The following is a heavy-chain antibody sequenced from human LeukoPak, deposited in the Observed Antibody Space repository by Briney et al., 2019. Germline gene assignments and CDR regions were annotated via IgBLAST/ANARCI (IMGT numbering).Heavy chain of an antibody. CDR1: GFTFSNFA. Sequence: GGSLRLSCVASGFTFSNFAMSWVRQAPGKGLEWVSAISGSGYTTNYADSVKGRFTFSRDNSKNTLYLQMNSLSDEDTAVYYCAKARTLTTLLGDWGQETLVTVSS. CDR3: AKARTLTTLLGD. V-gene: IGHV3-23*01. D-gene: IGHD3-16*01. CDR2: ISGSGYTT. J-gene: IGHJ4*02.